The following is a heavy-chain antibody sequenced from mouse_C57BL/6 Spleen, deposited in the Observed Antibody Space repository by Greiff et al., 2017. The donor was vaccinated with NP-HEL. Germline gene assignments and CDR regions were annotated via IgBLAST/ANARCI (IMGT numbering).Heavy chain of an antibody. CDR1: GYSITSGYD. J-gene: IGHJ2*01. CDR3: ARAGDYDYSYYFDY. Sequence: EVQLQQSGPGMVKPSQSLSLTCTVTGYSITSGYDWHWIRHFPGNKLEWMGYISYSGSTNYNPSLKSRISITHDTSKNHFFLKLNSVTTEDTATYYCARAGDYDYSYYFDYWGQGTTLTVSS. V-gene: IGHV3-1*01. D-gene: IGHD2-4*01. CDR2: ISYSGST.